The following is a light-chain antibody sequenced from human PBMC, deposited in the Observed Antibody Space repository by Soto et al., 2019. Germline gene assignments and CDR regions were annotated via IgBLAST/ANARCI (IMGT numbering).Light chain of an antibody. J-gene: IGKJ1*01. CDR1: QSINSD. CDR3: QQYNDWPRT. CDR2: GAS. V-gene: IGKV3-15*01. Sequence: EIVMTQSPATLSVSPGETTRLSCRASQSINSDVAWYQQKVGQTPRLLIHGASTRATGIPDRFSASGSATEFTLTISSLLSEDFAVYYCQQYNDWPRTFGQGTKVDIK.